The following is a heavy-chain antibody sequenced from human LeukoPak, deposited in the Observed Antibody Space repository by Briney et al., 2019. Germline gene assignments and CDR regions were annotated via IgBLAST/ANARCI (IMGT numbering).Heavy chain of an antibody. CDR1: GGSISSYY. D-gene: IGHD2-21*02. V-gene: IGHV4-4*07. CDR3: ARDMTYCGGDCYWNWFDP. CDR2: IYTSGST. J-gene: IGHJ5*02. Sequence: KPSETLSLTCTVSGGSISSYYWSWIRQPAGKGLEWIGRIYTSGSTNYNPSLKSRATMSVDTSKNQFSLKLSSVTAADTAVYYCARDMTYCGGDCYWNWFDPWGQGTLDTVSS.